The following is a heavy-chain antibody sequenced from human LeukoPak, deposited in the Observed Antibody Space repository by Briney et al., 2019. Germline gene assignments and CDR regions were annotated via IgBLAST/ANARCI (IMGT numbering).Heavy chain of an antibody. CDR3: ARHPGSAYYYYYYMDV. D-gene: IGHD1-14*01. CDR2: IYPGDSDT. J-gene: IGHJ6*03. V-gene: IGHV5-51*01. CDR1: GYSFTTYW. Sequence: GESLKISCKGSGYSFTTYWIGWVRQMPGKGLEWMGIIYPGDSDTRYSPSFQGQVTISADNSISTAYLQWSSLKASDTAMYYCARHPGSAYYYYYYMDVWGKGTTVTVSS.